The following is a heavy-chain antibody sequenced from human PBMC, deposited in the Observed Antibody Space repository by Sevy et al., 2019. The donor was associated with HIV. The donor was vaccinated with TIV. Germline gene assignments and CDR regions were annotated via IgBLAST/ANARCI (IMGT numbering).Heavy chain of an antibody. CDR3: AFTKGVFGVVMTSFFFDF. CDR1: GYTFTSYG. D-gene: IGHD3-3*01. Sequence: ASVKVSCKPSGYTFTSYGIAWVRQAPGQGLEWMGWISAYNGNTNYARELQGRLTMTTDTSTTTVYMHLRSLRSDDTAVYYCAFTKGVFGVVMTSFFFDFWGQGTPVTVSS. CDR2: ISAYNGNT. V-gene: IGHV1-18*01. J-gene: IGHJ4*02.